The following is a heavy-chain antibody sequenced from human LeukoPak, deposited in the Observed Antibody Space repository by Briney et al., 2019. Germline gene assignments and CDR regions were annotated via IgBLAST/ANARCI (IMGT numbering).Heavy chain of an antibody. D-gene: IGHD1-26*01. Sequence: GSLRLSCAVSGFIFSNYAMNWVRQAPGKGLEWVSAISGSGGSTYYADSVKGRFTISRDNSKNTLYLQMNSLRAEDTAVYYCVKEGIVGAISQSGKYWGQGTLVTVSS. CDR3: VKEGIVGAISQSGKY. CDR1: GFIFSNYA. CDR2: ISGSGGST. J-gene: IGHJ4*02. V-gene: IGHV3-23*01.